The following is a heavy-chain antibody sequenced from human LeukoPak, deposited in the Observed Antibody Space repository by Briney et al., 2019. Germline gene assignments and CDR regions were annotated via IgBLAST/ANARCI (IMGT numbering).Heavy chain of an antibody. CDR3: SRQGSRSWYGDFDY. CDR1: GYSISSGSY. D-gene: IGHD6-13*01. J-gene: IGHJ4*02. Sequence: SETLSLTXAVSGYSISSGSYWGWVRQPPGKGLEWIGSIYHSGDTYYNPSLSSRLTISVDKFKNQFSLKLTSMTAADTAVYYCSRQGSRSWYGDFDYWGQGTLVTVSS. CDR2: IYHSGDT. V-gene: IGHV4-38-2*01.